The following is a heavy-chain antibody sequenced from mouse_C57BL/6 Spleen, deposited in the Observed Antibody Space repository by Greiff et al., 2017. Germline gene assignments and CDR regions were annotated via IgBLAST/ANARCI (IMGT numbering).Heavy chain of an antibody. V-gene: IGHV1-19*01. J-gene: IGHJ2*01. D-gene: IGHD1-1*01. CDR3: ARDEGGLRSFDY. Sequence: EVKLMESGPVLVKPGASVKMSCKASGYTFTDYYMNWVKQSHGKSLEWIGVINPYNGGTSYNQKFKGKATLTVDKSSSTAYMELNSLTSEDSAVYYCARDEGGLRSFDYWGQGTTLTVSS. CDR1: GYTFTDYY. CDR2: INPYNGGT.